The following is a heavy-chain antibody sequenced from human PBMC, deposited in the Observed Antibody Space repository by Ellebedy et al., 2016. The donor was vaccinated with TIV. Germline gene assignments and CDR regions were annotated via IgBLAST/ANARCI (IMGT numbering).Heavy chain of an antibody. D-gene: IGHD2-2*02. CDR1: GYTFLDYG. V-gene: IGHV1-18*01. CDR2: NSAYNPNP. Sequence: AASVKVSCKTSGYTFLDYGITWARRAPGQGLQWVGWNSAYNPNPTYAQRLQGRLTLTTDTSTNTAHMELRSLSSDDTAIYYCARVHITLYPGDLYCYSMDVWGEGTTVLVSS. J-gene: IGHJ6*03. CDR3: ARVHITLYPGDLYCYSMDV.